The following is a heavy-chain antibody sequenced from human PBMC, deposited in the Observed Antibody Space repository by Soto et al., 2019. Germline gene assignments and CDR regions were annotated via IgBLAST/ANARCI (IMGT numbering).Heavy chain of an antibody. D-gene: IGHD2-2*01. CDR2: INHSGST. V-gene: IGHV4-34*01. CDR1: GGSFSGYY. CDR3: HIVVVPAAILAFDI. J-gene: IGHJ3*02. Sequence: KSSETLSLTCAVYGGSFSGYYWSWIRQPPGKGLERIGEINHSGSTNYNPSLKSRVTISVDTSKNQFSLKLSSVTAADTAVYYCHIVVVPAAILAFDIWGQGTMVTVSS.